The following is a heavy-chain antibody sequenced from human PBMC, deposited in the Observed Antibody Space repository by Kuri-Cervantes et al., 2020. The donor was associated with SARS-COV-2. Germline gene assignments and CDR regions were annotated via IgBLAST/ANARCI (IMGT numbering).Heavy chain of an antibody. CDR3: AISTGAADDP. V-gene: IGHV1-69*11. CDR1: GGTFSSYG. J-gene: IGHJ5*02. D-gene: IGHD7-27*01. CDR2: IIPLLHRT. Sequence: SVKVSCKASGGTFSSYGISWVRQAPGQGLEWMGRIIPLLHRTDYARKFQGRVTITADESTSTAYMEVNNLRSDDTAIFYCAISTGAADDPWGQGTLVTVSS.